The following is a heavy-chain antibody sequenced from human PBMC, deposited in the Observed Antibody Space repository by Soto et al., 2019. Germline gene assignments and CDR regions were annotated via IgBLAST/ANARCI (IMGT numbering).Heavy chain of an antibody. D-gene: IGHD6-13*01. Sequence: QVRLVQSGAEVREPGASVKVSCKASGYTFTSYDINWVRQATGQGLEWMGWMSPQNDNTGYAQNFQGRVIMTRDTSINTAYWELSSLRPEDSAVYYCARGVDAGLDFWGQGALVTVSS. V-gene: IGHV1-8*01. J-gene: IGHJ4*02. CDR3: ARGVDAGLDF. CDR1: GYTFTSYD. CDR2: MSPQNDNT.